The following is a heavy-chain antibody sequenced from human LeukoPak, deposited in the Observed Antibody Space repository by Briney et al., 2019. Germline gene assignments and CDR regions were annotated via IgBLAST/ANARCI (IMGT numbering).Heavy chain of an antibody. D-gene: IGHD3-10*01. CDR3: AKDIFKNSYYPPPFDP. CDR2: INQDGSEK. Sequence: GGSLRLSCAASGFTFSNFWMNWVRQAPGKGLEWVANINQDGSEKYYVDSVKGRFTISRDNAKNSLYLQMNSLRAEDTALYYCAKDIFKNSYYPPPFDPWGQGTLVTVSS. CDR1: GFTFSNFW. J-gene: IGHJ5*02. V-gene: IGHV3-7*03.